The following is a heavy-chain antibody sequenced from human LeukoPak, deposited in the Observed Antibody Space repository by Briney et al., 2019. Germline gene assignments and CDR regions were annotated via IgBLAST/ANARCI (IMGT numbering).Heavy chain of an antibody. V-gene: IGHV3-23*01. CDR2: ISGSGGST. CDR3: AKSLLWFGDQGRGLDY. Sequence: PGGSLRLSCVTSGFSFSSKGMSWVRQAPGKGLEWVSAISGSGGSTYYADSVKGRFTISRDNSKNTLYLQMNSLRAEDTAVYYCAKSLLWFGDQGRGLDYWGQGTLVTVSS. CDR1: GFSFSSKG. D-gene: IGHD3-10*01. J-gene: IGHJ4*02.